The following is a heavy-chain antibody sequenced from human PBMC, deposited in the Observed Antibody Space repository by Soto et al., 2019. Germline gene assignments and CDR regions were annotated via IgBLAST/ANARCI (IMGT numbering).Heavy chain of an antibody. D-gene: IGHD3-22*01. Sequence: PGGSLRLSCAASGFTFSSYAMSWVRQAPGKGLEWVSAISGSGGSTYYADSVKGRFTISRDNSKNMLYLQMNSLRAEDTAVYYCATKGNYYDSSGYYFLLSWGQGTLVTVSS. V-gene: IGHV3-23*01. CDR1: GFTFSSYA. CDR2: ISGSGGST. J-gene: IGHJ5*02. CDR3: ATKGNYYDSSGYYFLLS.